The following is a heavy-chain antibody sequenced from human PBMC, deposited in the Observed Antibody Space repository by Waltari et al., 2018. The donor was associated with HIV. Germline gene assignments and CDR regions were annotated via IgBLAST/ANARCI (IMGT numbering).Heavy chain of an antibody. CDR3: VKDNSVNYFTGDAFDI. D-gene: IGHD1-26*01. J-gene: IGHJ3*02. CDR2: IWSDGNNE. Sequence: QVQLVESGGGVVQPGRSLRLSCAASGFTFSSYGMPWVRQAPGKGPEWVAIIWSDGNNEYYADSVKGRFTISRDNSKDTLYLQMNSLRAEDTAMYYCVKDNSVNYFTGDAFDIWGQGTMVIVSS. V-gene: IGHV3-30*18. CDR1: GFTFSSYG.